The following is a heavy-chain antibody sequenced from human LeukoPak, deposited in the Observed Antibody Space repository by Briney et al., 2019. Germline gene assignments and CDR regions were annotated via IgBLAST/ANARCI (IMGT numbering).Heavy chain of an antibody. CDR2: IFGSGGSA. D-gene: IGHD6-19*01. Sequence: GGSLRLSCTASGFTFSSYAMYWVRQAPGKGLEWVSGIFGSGGSAHYADSVKGRFTISRDNSQNTVYLQMNSLRAEDTAVYYCGKTATGYSSGRNPAWPVDYWGQGTLVTVSS. V-gene: IGHV3-23*01. J-gene: IGHJ4*02. CDR3: GKTATGYSSGRNPAWPVDY. CDR1: GFTFSSYA.